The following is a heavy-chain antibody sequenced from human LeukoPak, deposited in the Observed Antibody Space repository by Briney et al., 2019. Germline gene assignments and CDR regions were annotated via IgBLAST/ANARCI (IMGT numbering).Heavy chain of an antibody. V-gene: IGHV3-30*18. CDR1: GLTFSGYD. D-gene: IGHD5-12*01. Sequence: GGSLRLSCAASGLTFSGYDMHWVRQAPGKGLEWVAVVSHDGSNKYYADSVKGRFTISRDNSKNTLYLQMNSLRAEDTAVYYCAKDRDSSGYYLGGDYWGQGTLVTVSP. CDR3: AKDRDSSGYYLGGDY. CDR2: VSHDGSNK. J-gene: IGHJ4*02.